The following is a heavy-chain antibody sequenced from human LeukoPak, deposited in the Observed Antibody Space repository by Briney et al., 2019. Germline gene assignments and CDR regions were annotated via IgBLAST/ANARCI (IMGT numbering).Heavy chain of an antibody. CDR3: ARGSRFGVVECDAFDI. D-gene: IGHD3-3*01. J-gene: IGHJ3*02. Sequence: SLKGRFTISRDNAKNSLYLQMNSLRAEDTAVYYCARGSRFGVVECDAFDIWGQGTMVTVSS. V-gene: IGHV3-21*01.